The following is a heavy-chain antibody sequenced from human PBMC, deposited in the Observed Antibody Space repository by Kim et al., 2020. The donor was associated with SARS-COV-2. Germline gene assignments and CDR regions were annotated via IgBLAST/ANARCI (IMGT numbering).Heavy chain of an antibody. Sequence: GGSLRLSCAASGFTFDDYAMHWVRQAPGKGLEWVSLISGDGGSTYYADSVKGRFTISRDNSKNSLYLQMNSLRTEDTALYYCAKELMVRGVSDAFDIWGQGTMVTVSS. CDR3: AKELMVRGVSDAFDI. D-gene: IGHD3-10*01. V-gene: IGHV3-43*02. CDR1: GFTFDDYA. J-gene: IGHJ3*02. CDR2: ISGDGGST.